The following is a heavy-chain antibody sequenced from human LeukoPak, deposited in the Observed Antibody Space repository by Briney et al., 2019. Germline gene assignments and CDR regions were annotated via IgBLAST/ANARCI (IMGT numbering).Heavy chain of an antibody. CDR2: IWYDGSNK. J-gene: IGHJ4*02. V-gene: IGHV3-33*01. CDR3: ARDRFGYGGNSDY. CDR1: GFTISSYG. Sequence: GGSLRLSCAASGFTISSYGMHWVRQAPGKGLEWVAVIWYDGSNKYYADSVKGRFTISRDNSKNTLYLQMNSLRAEDTAVYYCARDRFGYGGNSDYWGQGTLVTVSS. D-gene: IGHD4-23*01.